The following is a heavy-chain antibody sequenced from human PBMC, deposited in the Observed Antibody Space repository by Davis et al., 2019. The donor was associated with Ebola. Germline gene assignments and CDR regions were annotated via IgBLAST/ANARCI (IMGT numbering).Heavy chain of an antibody. V-gene: IGHV3-30-3*01. J-gene: IGHJ4*02. D-gene: IGHD5-24*01. CDR1: GFTFSSYE. Sequence: GESLKISCAASGFTFSSYEMNWVRQAPGKGLEWVAVISYDGSNKYYADSVKGRFTISRDNSKNTLYLQMNSLRAEDTAVYYCARTRRDGHNRGYFDYWGQGTLVTVSS. CDR3: ARTRRDGHNRGYFDY. CDR2: ISYDGSNK.